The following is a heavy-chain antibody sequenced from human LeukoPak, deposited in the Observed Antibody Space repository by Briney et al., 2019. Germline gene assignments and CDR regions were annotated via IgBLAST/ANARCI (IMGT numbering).Heavy chain of an antibody. CDR3: ARHDYDFWSGLFDF. J-gene: IGHJ4*02. Sequence: SETLSLTCTVSGGSISTYYWSWIRQPPGKGLEWIGYVYYSGSTYYNPSLNSRVTISIDTPQNQFSLKLTSVTAADTAVYYCARHDYDFWSGLFDFWGQGTLVTVSS. CDR1: GGSISTYY. D-gene: IGHD3-3*01. CDR2: VYYSGST. V-gene: IGHV4-59*08.